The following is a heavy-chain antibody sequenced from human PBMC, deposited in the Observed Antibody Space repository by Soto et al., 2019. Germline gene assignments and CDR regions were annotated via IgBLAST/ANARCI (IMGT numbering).Heavy chain of an antibody. CDR1: GFTFSNYD. D-gene: IGHD1-26*01. Sequence: EVQLEESGGGLAQPGGSLSLSCAASGFTFSNYDMHWVRQASGKGLEWVSGIGTVGDTYYLDSVKGRFTISRDDAKDSLYLEMTSLRAGDTAVYFCARRKSLLYGDSGMDVWGQGTTVTVSS. CDR2: IGTVGDT. CDR3: ARRKSLLYGDSGMDV. J-gene: IGHJ6*02. V-gene: IGHV3-13*01.